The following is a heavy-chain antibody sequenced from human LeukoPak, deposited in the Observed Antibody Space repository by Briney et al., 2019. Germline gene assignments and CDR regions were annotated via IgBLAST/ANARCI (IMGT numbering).Heavy chain of an antibody. Sequence: PGGSLRLSCAASGFTFSSYWMSWVRQAPGKGLEWVANIKQDGSEKYYVDSVKGRFTISRDNAKNSLYLQMNSLRAEDTAVYYCAKAPSSSSWEIDFDYWGQGTLVTVSS. CDR1: GFTFSSYW. CDR3: AKAPSSSSWEIDFDY. V-gene: IGHV3-7*03. J-gene: IGHJ4*02. CDR2: IKQDGSEK. D-gene: IGHD6-13*01.